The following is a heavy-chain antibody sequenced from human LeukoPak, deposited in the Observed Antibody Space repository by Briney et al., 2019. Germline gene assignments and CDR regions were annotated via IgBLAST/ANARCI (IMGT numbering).Heavy chain of an antibody. CDR3: ARMRGVYYGMDV. CDR2: INHSGST. V-gene: IGHV4-34*01. CDR1: GGSFSGYY. J-gene: IGHJ6*02. Sequence: SETLSLTCAVYGGSFSGYYWSWIRQPPGKGLEWIGEINHSGSTNYNPSLKSRVTISVDTSKNQFSLKLSSVTAADTAVYYCARMRGVYYGMDVWAKGPRSPSP.